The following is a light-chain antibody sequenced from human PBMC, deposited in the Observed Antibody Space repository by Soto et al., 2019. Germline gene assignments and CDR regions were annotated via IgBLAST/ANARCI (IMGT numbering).Light chain of an antibody. CDR3: QQYGSSPST. J-gene: IGKJ5*01. Sequence: EIVLTQSPGTLSLSPGEKATLSCRASQSVSSSYLAWYQRRPGQAPRLLIYGASSRATGIPDRFSGSGSGTDFPLTISRLEPEDFAVYYCQQYGSSPSTFGQGTRLEIK. CDR1: QSVSSSY. V-gene: IGKV3-20*01. CDR2: GAS.